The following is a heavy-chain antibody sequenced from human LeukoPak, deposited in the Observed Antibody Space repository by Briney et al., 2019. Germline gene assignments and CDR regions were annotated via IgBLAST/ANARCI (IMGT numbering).Heavy chain of an antibody. J-gene: IGHJ4*02. CDR1: GYSFTDYY. D-gene: IGHD3-10*01. CDR3: ARKETGNYFVF. Sequence: ASVKVSCKTSGYSFTDYYMHWVRQAPGHGLEWMGWINPNTDVTNSAQKFQGRVTMTRDTSIRTVYMELFRLTSYDTAVYYCARKETGNYFVFWGQGTLVTVST. CDR2: INPNTDVT. V-gene: IGHV1-2*02.